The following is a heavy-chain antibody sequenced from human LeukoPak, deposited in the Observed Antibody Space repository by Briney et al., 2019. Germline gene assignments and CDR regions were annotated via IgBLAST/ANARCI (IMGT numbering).Heavy chain of an antibody. J-gene: IGHJ6*04. CDR1: GFTFSDYY. CDR2: ISSSSSYT. CDR3: AKSWFGDSYGMDV. Sequence: PGGSLRLSCAASGFTFSDYYMSWIRQAPGKGLEWVSYISSSSSYTNYADSVKGRFTISRDNTKNSLYLQMNSLRAEDTAVYYCAKSWFGDSYGMDVWGEGTTVTVSS. D-gene: IGHD3-10*01. V-gene: IGHV3-11*06.